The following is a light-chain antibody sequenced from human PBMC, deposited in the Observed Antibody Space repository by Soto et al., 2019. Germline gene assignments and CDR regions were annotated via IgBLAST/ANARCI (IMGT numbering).Light chain of an antibody. Sequence: QSALTQPASVSGSPGQSITISCIGSSSDVGAYNYVSWYQQHPGKAPKLMIYEVSNRPSGVSNRFSGSKSGNTASLTISGLQAEDEADYYCTSYTTTSTDVFGSGTKVTV. V-gene: IGLV2-14*01. J-gene: IGLJ1*01. CDR2: EVS. CDR3: TSYTTTSTDV. CDR1: SSDVGAYNY.